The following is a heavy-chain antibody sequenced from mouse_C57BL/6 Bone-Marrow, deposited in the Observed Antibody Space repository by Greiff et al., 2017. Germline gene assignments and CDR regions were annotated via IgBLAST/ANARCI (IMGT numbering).Heavy chain of an antibody. J-gene: IGHJ3*01. V-gene: IGHV1-81*01. CDR2: IYPRSGST. CDR1: GYTFTSYG. CDR3: ANLAWCAD. Sequence: VQLQQSGAELARPGASVKLSCKASGYTFTSYGISWVKQRTGQGLEWIGEIYPRSGSTYYNEKFKGKATLTADKSSSTAYMGLRSQASEDSAVYFCANLAWCADEDRGTLVTVTA.